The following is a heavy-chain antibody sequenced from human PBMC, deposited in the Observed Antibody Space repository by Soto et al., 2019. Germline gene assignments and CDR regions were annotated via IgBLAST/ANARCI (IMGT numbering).Heavy chain of an antibody. J-gene: IGHJ5*02. V-gene: IGHV4-34*01. CDR2: INHSGST. CDR3: ARGEDLGVRVVVPAALPNRLAP. Sequence: SETLSLTCAGYGGSFSGYYWSGIRQPPGKGLEWIGEINHSGSTNYNPSLKSRGTISVDTSKNQFSLKLSSVTAADTAVYYCARGEDLGVRVVVPAALPNRLAPRGQRTPVPVSS. D-gene: IGHD2-2*01. CDR1: GGSFSGYY.